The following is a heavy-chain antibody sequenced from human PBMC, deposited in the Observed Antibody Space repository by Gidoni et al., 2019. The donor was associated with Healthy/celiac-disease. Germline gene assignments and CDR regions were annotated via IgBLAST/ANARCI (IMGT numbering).Heavy chain of an antibody. CDR2: IIPILGIA. D-gene: IGHD3-10*01. CDR3: ARGDVEMAPKAFGYYYYYMDV. Sequence: QVQLVQSGAEVKKPGSSVKVSCKASGGTFSSYAISWVRQAPGQGLEWMGRIIPILGIANYARKFQGRVTITADKSTSTAYMELSSLRSEDTAVYYCARGDVEMAPKAFGYYYYYMDVWGKGTTVTVSS. V-gene: IGHV1-69*04. J-gene: IGHJ6*03. CDR1: GGTFSSYA.